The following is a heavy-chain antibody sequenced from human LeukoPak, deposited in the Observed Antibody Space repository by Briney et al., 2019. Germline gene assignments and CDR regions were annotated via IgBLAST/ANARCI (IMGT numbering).Heavy chain of an antibody. V-gene: IGHV3-23*01. D-gene: IGHD6-6*01. J-gene: IGHJ5*02. CDR2: ISGSGGST. CDR3: ARPPFEYSSSSGWFDP. Sequence: PGGSLRLSCAASGFTFSSYAMSWVRQAPGKGLEWVSAISGSGGSTYYADSVKGRFTISRDNAKNSLYLQMNSLRAEDTAVYYCARPPFEYSSSSGWFDPWGQGTLVTVSS. CDR1: GFTFSSYA.